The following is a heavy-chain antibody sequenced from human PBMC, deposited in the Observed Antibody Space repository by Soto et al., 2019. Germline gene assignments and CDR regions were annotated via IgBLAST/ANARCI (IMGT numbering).Heavy chain of an antibody. D-gene: IGHD3-22*01. J-gene: IGHJ3*02. CDR1: GGSISSYY. Sequence: PSETLSLTCTVSGGSISSYYWSWIRQPPGKGLEWIGYIYYSGSTNYNPSLKSRVTISVDTSKNQFSLKLSSVTAADTAVYYCARLDVDSSGYYYVGAFDIWGQGTMVTVSS. V-gene: IGHV4-59*01. CDR3: ARLDVDSSGYYYVGAFDI. CDR2: IYYSGST.